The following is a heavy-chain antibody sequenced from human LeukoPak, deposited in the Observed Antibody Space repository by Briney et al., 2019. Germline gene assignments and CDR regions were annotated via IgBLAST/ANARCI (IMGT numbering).Heavy chain of an antibody. D-gene: IGHD6-6*01. V-gene: IGHV1-69*04. CDR1: GGTFSSYA. CDR3: ARGVWSSSSGGSVDY. J-gene: IGHJ4*02. Sequence: SVKVSCKASGGTFSSYAISWVRQAPGRGLEWMGRIIPILGIANYAQKFQGRVTITADKSTSTAYMELSSLRSEDTAVYYCARGVWSSSSGGSVDYWGQGTLVTVSS. CDR2: IIPILGIA.